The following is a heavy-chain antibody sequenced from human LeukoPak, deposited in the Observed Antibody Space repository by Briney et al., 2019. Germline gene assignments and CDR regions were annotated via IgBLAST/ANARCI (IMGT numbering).Heavy chain of an antibody. V-gene: IGHV1-46*01. CDR3: ARVEYSSSWYADY. CDR2: INPSGGST. Sequence: GASVKVSCKASGYTFSSYAYGISWVRQAPGQGLEWMGIINPSGGSTSYAQKFQGRVTMTRDMSTSTVYMELSSLRSEDTAVYYCARVEYSSSWYADYWGQGTLVTVSS. CDR1: GYTFSSYAY. J-gene: IGHJ4*02. D-gene: IGHD6-13*01.